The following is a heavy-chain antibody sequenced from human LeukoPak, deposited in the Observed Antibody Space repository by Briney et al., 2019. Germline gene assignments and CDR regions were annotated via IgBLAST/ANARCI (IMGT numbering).Heavy chain of an antibody. V-gene: IGHV3-21*01. J-gene: IGHJ4*02. D-gene: IGHD6-6*01. CDR1: GFTFSSYS. Sequence: GGSLRLSCPASGFTFSSYSMNWVRQAPGKGLEWVSSISSSSSYIYYADSVKGRFTISRDNAKNSLYLQMNSLRAEDTAVYYCARGHSSSSGVFFYWGQGTLVTVSS. CDR3: ARGHSSSSGVFFY. CDR2: ISSSSSYI.